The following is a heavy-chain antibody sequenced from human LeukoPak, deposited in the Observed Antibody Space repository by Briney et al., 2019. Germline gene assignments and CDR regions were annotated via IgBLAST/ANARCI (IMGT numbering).Heavy chain of an antibody. CDR1: GYTFTGYY. D-gene: IGHD6-19*01. V-gene: IGHV1-2*02. J-gene: IGHJ4*02. Sequence: ASVTVSFKASGYTFTGYYMHWVRQAPGQGLEWMGWINPNSGGTNYAQKFQGRVTMTRDTSISTAYMELSRLRSDDTAVYYCARGRDSSGWSDWGTDYWGQGTLVTVSS. CDR2: INPNSGGT. CDR3: ARGRDSSGWSDWGTDY.